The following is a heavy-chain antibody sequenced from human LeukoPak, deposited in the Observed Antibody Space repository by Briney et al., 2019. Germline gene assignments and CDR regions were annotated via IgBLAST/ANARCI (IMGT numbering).Heavy chain of an antibody. J-gene: IGHJ4*02. CDR3: ARKSYDLGSLDY. CDR2: ISGSGGST. Sequence: GGSLRLSCAASGFTFSSYAMRWVRQAPGKGLEWVSAISGSGGSTYYADSVKGRFTISRDNSKNTLYLQMNSLRAEDTAVYYCARKSYDLGSLDYWGQGTLVTVSS. CDR1: GFTFSSYA. D-gene: IGHD3/OR15-3a*01. V-gene: IGHV3-23*01.